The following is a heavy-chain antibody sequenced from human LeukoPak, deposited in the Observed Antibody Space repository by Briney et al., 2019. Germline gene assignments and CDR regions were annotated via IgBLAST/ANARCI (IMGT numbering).Heavy chain of an antibody. CDR1: GFNFRDHW. D-gene: IGHD6-19*01. CDR2: IKTDGSET. J-gene: IGHJ4*02. Sequence: PGGSLRLSCAVSGFNFRDHWMDWVRRAPGKGLEWVGHIKTDGSETYYLDSLRGRFSISRDNTNNALYLQMNSLRVEDTAVYYCVKNNGWFHLAQWGQGTLVTVSS. V-gene: IGHV3-7*03. CDR3: VKNNGWFHLAQ.